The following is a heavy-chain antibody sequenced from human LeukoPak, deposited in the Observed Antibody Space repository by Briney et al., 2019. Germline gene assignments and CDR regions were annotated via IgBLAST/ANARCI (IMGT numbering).Heavy chain of an antibody. V-gene: IGHV3-74*01. CDR2: TNSDDSSI. D-gene: IGHD2/OR15-2a*01. CDR3: VAVAVTSYR. J-gene: IGHJ5*02. Sequence: GGSLRLSCAASGFTLSYHWMHWVRQAPGKGLVWVSRTNSDDSSIIYAESVKGRFTISRDNTKNTLYLQMNSRRAEDTAVYYCVAVAVTSYRWGQGTLVTVSS. CDR1: GFTLSYHW.